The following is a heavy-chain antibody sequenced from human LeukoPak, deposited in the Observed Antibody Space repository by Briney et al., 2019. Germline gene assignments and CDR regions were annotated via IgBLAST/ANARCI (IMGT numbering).Heavy chain of an antibody. CDR1: GFTFIGYE. CDR3: ARDRTYCSSTSCPTRAFDI. J-gene: IGHJ3*02. Sequence: GGSRRFSCAASGFTFIGYEMNWVRQAPGKGLKWVSYISSSGSTIYYADSVKGRFTISRDNAKNSLYLQMNSLRAEDTAVYYCARDRTYCSSTSCPTRAFDIWGQGTMVTVSS. CDR2: ISSSGSTI. D-gene: IGHD2-2*01. V-gene: IGHV3-48*03.